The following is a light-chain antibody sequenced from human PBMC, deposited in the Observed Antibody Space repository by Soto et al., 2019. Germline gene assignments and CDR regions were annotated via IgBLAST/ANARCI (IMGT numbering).Light chain of an antibody. J-gene: IGKJ4*01. V-gene: IGKV1-8*01. CDR3: QQYYNYPLT. CDR1: QGISSY. CDR2: TAS. Sequence: AIRMTQSPSSFSASTGDRVTITCRASQGISSYLAWYQQKPGKAPKLLIYTASTLQSGVPSRFSGSGPGTDFTLTISCLQSEDFATYYCQQYYNYPLTFGGGTKVEIK.